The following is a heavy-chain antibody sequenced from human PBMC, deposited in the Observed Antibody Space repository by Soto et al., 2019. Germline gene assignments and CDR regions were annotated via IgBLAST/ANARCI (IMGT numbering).Heavy chain of an antibody. CDR2: ISPDNGNT. CDR3: ARAIGYSGYAAMDV. D-gene: IGHD5-12*01. V-gene: IGHV1-18*01. Sequence: QVQLVQSGGEVKKPGASVKVSCKASGYTFTIYGINWVRQAPGQGLEWMGWISPDNGNTNYAQKLQGRVTMTTDTXXSTAYLEPRSLRSEDTAVYYCARAIGYSGYAAMDVWGQGTTVTVSS. J-gene: IGHJ6*02. CDR1: GYTFTIYG.